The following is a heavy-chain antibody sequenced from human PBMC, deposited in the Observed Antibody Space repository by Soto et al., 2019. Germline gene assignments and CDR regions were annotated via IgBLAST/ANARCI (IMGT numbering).Heavy chain of an antibody. CDR3: ARKVRGTTVVTRRDYYGMDV. Sequence: QVQLVQSGAEVKKPGSSVKVSCKASGDTFSSYAISWVRQAPGQGLEWMGGIIPIFGTANYAQKFQGRVTITADESTSTAYMELSSLRSEDTAVYYCARKVRGTTVVTRRDYYGMDVWGQGTTVTVSS. CDR2: IIPIFGTA. D-gene: IGHD4-17*01. CDR1: GDTFSSYA. V-gene: IGHV1-69*01. J-gene: IGHJ6*02.